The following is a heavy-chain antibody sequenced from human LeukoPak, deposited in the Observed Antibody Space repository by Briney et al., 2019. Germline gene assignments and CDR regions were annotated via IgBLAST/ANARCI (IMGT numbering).Heavy chain of an antibody. CDR2: IKQDGSEK. CDR3: ARRYCSSTSCYPHFDY. D-gene: IGHD2-2*01. Sequence: GGSLRVSCAASGFTFSSYWMSWVRQAPGKGLEWVANIKQDGSEKYYVDSVKGRFTISRDNAKNSLYLQMNSLRAEDTAVYYCARRYCSSTSCYPHFDYWGQGTLVTVSS. V-gene: IGHV3-7*01. J-gene: IGHJ4*02. CDR1: GFTFSSYW.